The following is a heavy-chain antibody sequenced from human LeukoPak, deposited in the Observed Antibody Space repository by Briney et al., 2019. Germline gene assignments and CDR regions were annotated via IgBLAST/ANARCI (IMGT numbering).Heavy chain of an antibody. J-gene: IGHJ6*03. V-gene: IGHV3-9*01. CDR3: ARVLGRKGYCSSTSCYETYYYYYMDV. Sequence: GRSLRLSCAASGFTFDDYAMHWVRHAPGKGLEWVSGISWNSGRIGYADSVKGRFTISRDNAKNSLYLQMNSLRAEDTALYYCARVLGRKGYCSSTSCYETYYYYYMDVWGKGTTVTVSS. CDR1: GFTFDDYA. D-gene: IGHD2-2*01. CDR2: ISWNSGRI.